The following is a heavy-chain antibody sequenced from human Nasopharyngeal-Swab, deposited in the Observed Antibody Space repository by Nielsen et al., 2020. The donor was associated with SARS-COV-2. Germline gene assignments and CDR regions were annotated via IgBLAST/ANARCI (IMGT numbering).Heavy chain of an antibody. J-gene: IGHJ5*02. CDR3: AKEGATGWFDP. V-gene: IGHV4-59*11. Sequence: SETLSLTCTVSGVSISSQYWSWIRQPPGKGLEWIGYISHNSGTNYKPFLKSRVTMFMDTSKNQFSLRLRSVTAADTAVYYCAKEGATGWFDPWGQGTLVTVSS. CDR2: ISHNSGT. CDR1: GVSISSQY.